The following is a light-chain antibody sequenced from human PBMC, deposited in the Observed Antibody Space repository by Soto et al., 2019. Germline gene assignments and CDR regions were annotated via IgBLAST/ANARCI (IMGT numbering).Light chain of an antibody. Sequence: DIQMTQSPSSLSASVGDRVTITCRASQRISDYLNWYQQRPGEAPKLLFYAASRLHSGVPSRVRGGGAGSDYILVISSMQPDKFASYYCHQSNCIPPIIIGQGTLLEIK. J-gene: IGKJ5*01. V-gene: IGKV1-39*01. CDR1: QRISDY. CDR3: HQSNCIPPII. CDR2: AAS.